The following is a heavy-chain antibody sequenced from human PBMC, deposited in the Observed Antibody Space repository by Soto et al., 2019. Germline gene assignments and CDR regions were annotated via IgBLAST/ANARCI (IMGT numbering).Heavy chain of an antibody. CDR1: GYTCTSYA. D-gene: IGHD6-13*01. V-gene: IGHV1-3*01. Sequence: ASVKVSCKASGYTCTSYAMHWELQAPGQRFEWMGWINAGNGNTKYSQKFQGRVTITRDTSASTAYMELSSLRSEDTAVYYCARDQGIAAAGTGYYFDYWGQGTLVTVSS. CDR2: INAGNGNT. CDR3: ARDQGIAAAGTGYYFDY. J-gene: IGHJ4*02.